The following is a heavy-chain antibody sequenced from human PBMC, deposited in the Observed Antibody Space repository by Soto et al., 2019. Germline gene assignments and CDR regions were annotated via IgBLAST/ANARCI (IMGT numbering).Heavy chain of an antibody. CDR2: IYPSDSDT. D-gene: IGHD4-17*01. J-gene: IGHJ4*02. CDR3: ARPANTVADHFDL. CDR1: GYAFTIYW. Sequence: GESLKISCQVSGYAFTIYWIGWVRQMPGKGLEWMGIIYPSDSDTRYSPSFQGQVTISADQSINTAYLQWDSLKASDTAIYYCARPANTVADHFDLWGQGTPVTVSS. V-gene: IGHV5-51*01.